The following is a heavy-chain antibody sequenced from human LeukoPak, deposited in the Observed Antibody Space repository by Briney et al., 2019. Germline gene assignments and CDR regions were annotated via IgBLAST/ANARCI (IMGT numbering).Heavy chain of an antibody. Sequence: GGSLRLSCAASGFPFNKYAIQWVRQAPGKGLEWVAIISNDGTKKDYADSLKGRFTISRDDSKNTVFLQMNSLRAEDTAVYYCTRDVPNYDLWTGYSDCWGQGTLVIVSS. J-gene: IGHJ4*02. CDR1: GFPFNKYA. D-gene: IGHD3-3*01. CDR3: TRDVPNYDLWTGYSDC. CDR2: ISNDGTKK. V-gene: IGHV3-30*01.